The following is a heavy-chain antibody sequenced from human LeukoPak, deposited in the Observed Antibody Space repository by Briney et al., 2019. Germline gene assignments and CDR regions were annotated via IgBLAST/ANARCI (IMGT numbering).Heavy chain of an antibody. CDR3: ARHSAHFDILTGYFKP. D-gene: IGHD3-9*01. CDR2: IDPSDSDT. CDR1: GYSFTGYW. J-gene: IGHJ5*02. Sequence: GESLKISCRSSGYSFTGYWISWVRQMPGKGLEWMGKIDPSDSDTKYSPSFQGHVTISADKSISTAYLQWTSLKASDTAIYYCARHSAHFDILTGYFKPWGQGTLVTVSS. V-gene: IGHV5-10-1*01.